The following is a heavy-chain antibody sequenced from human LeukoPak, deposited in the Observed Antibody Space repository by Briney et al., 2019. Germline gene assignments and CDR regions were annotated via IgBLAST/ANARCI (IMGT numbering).Heavy chain of an antibody. CDR2: ISYDGSNK. CDR1: GFTFSSYG. J-gene: IGHJ4*02. CDR3: AKDTRCGGDCYSVGNY. Sequence: EGSLRLSCAASGFTFSSYGMHWVRQAPGKGLEWVAVISYDGSNKYYTDSVKGRFTISRDNSKNTLYLQLNSLKPEDTAVYYCAKDTRCGGDCYSVGNYWGQGTLVTVSS. V-gene: IGHV3-30*18. D-gene: IGHD2-21*02.